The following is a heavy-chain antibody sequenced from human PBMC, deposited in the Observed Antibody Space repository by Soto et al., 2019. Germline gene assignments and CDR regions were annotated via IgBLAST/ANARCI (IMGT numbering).Heavy chain of an antibody. CDR2: FIPMVAMS. V-gene: IGHV1-69*02. Sequence: QVLLVQSGAEVKKPGSSVKVSCTASGGTFSSYTISWVRQAPGQGPEWMGRFIPMVAMSDYARRFQGRVAXTXDXXTSTGYMQLHSRRSEDTAVYYCATNYGSGSTHFDHWGQGTLVTVSS. CDR3: ATNYGSGSTHFDH. J-gene: IGHJ4*02. CDR1: GGTFSSYT. D-gene: IGHD3-10*01.